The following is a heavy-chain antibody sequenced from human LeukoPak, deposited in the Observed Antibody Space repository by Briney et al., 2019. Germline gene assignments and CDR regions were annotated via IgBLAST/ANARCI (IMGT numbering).Heavy chain of an antibody. Sequence: PSETLSLTCAVSGYSISSGYYWGWIRQPPGKGLEWIGYIYYSGSTYYNPSLKSRVTISVDTSKNQFSLKLSSVTAADTAVYYCARDLPTTAFDIWGQGTMVTVSS. CDR1: GYSISSGYY. V-gene: IGHV4-38-2*02. J-gene: IGHJ3*02. D-gene: IGHD1-7*01. CDR2: IYYSGST. CDR3: ARDLPTTAFDI.